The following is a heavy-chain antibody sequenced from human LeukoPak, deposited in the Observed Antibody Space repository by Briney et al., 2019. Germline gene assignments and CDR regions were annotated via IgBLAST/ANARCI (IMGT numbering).Heavy chain of an antibody. Sequence: GGSLRLSCAASGFTLSSYGMHWVRQAPGKGLEWVALISYDGSNKYYADSAKGRFAISRDNSKNTLYLQMNSLRAEDTAVYYCAKSLELGAMAYYFDYWGQGTLVTVSS. CDR2: ISYDGSNK. CDR1: GFTLSSYG. J-gene: IGHJ4*02. CDR3: AKSLELGAMAYYFDY. D-gene: IGHD5-18*01. V-gene: IGHV3-30*18.